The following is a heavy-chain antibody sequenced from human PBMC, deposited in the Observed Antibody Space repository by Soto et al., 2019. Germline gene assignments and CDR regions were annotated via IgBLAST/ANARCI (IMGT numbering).Heavy chain of an antibody. CDR2: ISYDGSNK. J-gene: IGHJ4*02. CDR3: AKDTGDGDEQQLGTGPLFDY. D-gene: IGHD6-13*01. CDR1: GFTFSSYG. V-gene: IGHV3-30*18. Sequence: QVQLVESGGGVVQPGRSLRLSCAASGFTFSSYGMHWVRQAPGKGLEWVAVISYDGSNKYYADSVKGRFTISRDNSKNTLYLQMNSLRAEDTAVYYCAKDTGDGDEQQLGTGPLFDYWGQGTLVTVSS.